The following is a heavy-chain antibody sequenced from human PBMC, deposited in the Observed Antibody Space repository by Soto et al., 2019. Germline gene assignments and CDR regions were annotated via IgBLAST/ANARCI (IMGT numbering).Heavy chain of an antibody. CDR3: ARHYLFCSATSCPGLAYMDV. D-gene: IGHD2-15*01. V-gene: IGHV4-39*01. Sequence: SETLSLTCTVSGDSICSSSYYWGWVHQPPGKGLEWIGSVYFSGNTYYNPSLKSRVTISVDTSKNQFSLKLTSETAADTAVYYCARHYLFCSATSCPGLAYMDVWGKGTTVTVSS. CDR1: GDSICSSSYY. CDR2: VYFSGNT. J-gene: IGHJ6*03.